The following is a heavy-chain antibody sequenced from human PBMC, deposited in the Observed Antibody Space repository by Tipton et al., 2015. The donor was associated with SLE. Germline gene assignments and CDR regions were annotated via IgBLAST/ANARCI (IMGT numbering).Heavy chain of an antibody. CDR2: FSGSGGSI. Sequence: SLRLSCAASGFTFSSYAMSWVRPAPGKGLEWVSSFSGSGGSIYYADTVKGRCTISSDNSKNTLFLQMNSLGVEDTAIYYCAKEDGYNTFDYWGQGTLVTVSS. D-gene: IGHD5-24*01. V-gene: IGHV3-23*01. CDR3: AKEDGYNTFDY. CDR1: GFTFSSYA. J-gene: IGHJ4*02.